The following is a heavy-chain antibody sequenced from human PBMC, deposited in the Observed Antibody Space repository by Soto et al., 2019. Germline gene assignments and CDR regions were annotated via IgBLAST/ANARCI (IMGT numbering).Heavy chain of an antibody. J-gene: IGHJ4*02. CDR2: ISSNGGST. CDR1: GFTFSSYA. CDR3: VKDDYSSSWSFDY. V-gene: IGHV3-64D*08. Sequence: PGGSLRLSCSASGFTFSSYAMHWVRQAPGKGLEYVSAISSNGGSTYYADSVKGRFTISRDNSKNTLYLQMSSLRAEDTAVYYFVKDDYSSSWSFDYRGQRTLVTGSS. D-gene: IGHD6-13*01.